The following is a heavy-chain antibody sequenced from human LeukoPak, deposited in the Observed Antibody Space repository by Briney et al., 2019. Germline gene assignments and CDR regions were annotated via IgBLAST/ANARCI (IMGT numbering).Heavy chain of an antibody. CDR1: GFTFSNAR. Sequence: GGSLRLSCAASGFTFSNARMSWVRQAPGKGLEWVGRIKSKTDGGTTDYAAPVKGRFTISRDDSKNTLYLQMNSLKTEDTAVYYCTTGALGSGFLEWLREYYFDYWGQGTLVTVSS. J-gene: IGHJ4*02. CDR2: IKSKTDGGTT. V-gene: IGHV3-15*01. CDR3: TTGALGSGFLEWLREYYFDY. D-gene: IGHD3-3*01.